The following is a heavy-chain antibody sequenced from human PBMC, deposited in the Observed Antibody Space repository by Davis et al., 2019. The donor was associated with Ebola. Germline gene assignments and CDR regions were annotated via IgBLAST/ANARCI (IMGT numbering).Heavy chain of an antibody. V-gene: IGHV4-61*01. CDR2: IYYSGST. D-gene: IGHD2-21*01. CDR3: ARVARPHIVAEV. J-gene: IGHJ6*04. Sequence: PSETLSLTCTVSGGSVSSGSSYWRWIRQPPGKGLEWIGYIYYSGSTNYNPSLKSRITISVDTSKNQFSLKLSSVTAADTAVYYCARVARPHIVAEVWGKGTTVTVSS. CDR1: GGSVSSGSSY.